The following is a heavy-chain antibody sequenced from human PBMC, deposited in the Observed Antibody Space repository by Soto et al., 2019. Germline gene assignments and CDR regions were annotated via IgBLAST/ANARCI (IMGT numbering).Heavy chain of an antibody. CDR1: GFTFSNYA. J-gene: IGHJ6*03. V-gene: IGHV3-23*01. Sequence: EVQLLESGGGLVQPGGSLRLSCAASGFTFSNYAMTWVRQAPGKGLEWVSVIRGSGDVTYYADSVQGRFAISRDNSKNTLYLQMNSLRDEDTAIYYCAKHGGPSYSYYMEVWGKGTTVTVSS. CDR3: AKHGGPSYSYYMEV. CDR2: IRGSGDVT. D-gene: IGHD3-3*01.